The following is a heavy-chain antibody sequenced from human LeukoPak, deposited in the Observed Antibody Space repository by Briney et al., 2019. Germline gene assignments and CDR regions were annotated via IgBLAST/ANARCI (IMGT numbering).Heavy chain of an antibody. V-gene: IGHV3-30*18. CDR1: GFTFSSYG. D-gene: IGHD2-2*01. CDR2: ISYDGSNK. Sequence: GGSLRLSCAASGFTFSSYGMHWVRQAPGKGLEWVAVISYDGSNKYYADSVKGRFTISRDNSKNTLYLQMNSLRAEDTAVYYCAKPTYDYGEYWGQGTLVTVSS. CDR3: AKPTYDYGEY. J-gene: IGHJ4*02.